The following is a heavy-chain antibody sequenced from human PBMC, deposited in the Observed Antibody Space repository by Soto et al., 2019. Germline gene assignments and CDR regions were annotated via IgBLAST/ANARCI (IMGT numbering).Heavy chain of an antibody. CDR3: VRDWGYYYDRGDAFDI. D-gene: IGHD3-22*01. V-gene: IGHV1-18*01. J-gene: IGHJ3*02. CDR1: GYTFTSDG. CDR2: ISAYNGNT. Sequence: ASVKVSCKASGYTFTSDGISWVRQAPGQGLEWMGWISAYNGNTNYAQKLQGRVTMTTDTSTSTAYMELRSLRSDDTAVYYCVRDWGYYYDRGDAFDIWGRGTMVTVSS.